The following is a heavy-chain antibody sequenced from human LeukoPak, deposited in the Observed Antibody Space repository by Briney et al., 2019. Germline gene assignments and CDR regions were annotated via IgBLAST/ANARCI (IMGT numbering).Heavy chain of an antibody. J-gene: IGHJ4*02. CDR1: GGTFSSYA. D-gene: IGHD6-19*01. Sequence: SAKVSCKASGGTFSSYAISWVRQAPGQGLEWMGGIIPIFGTANYAQKFQGRVTITADESTSTTYMELSSLRSEDTAVYYCARWDSSGWYPSYFDYWGQGTLVTVSS. CDR3: ARWDSSGWYPSYFDY. V-gene: IGHV1-69*01. CDR2: IIPIFGTA.